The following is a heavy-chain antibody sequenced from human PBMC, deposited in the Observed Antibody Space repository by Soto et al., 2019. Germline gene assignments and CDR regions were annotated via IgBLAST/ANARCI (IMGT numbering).Heavy chain of an antibody. Sequence: ASVKVSCKASGYTFTSYGISWVRQAPGQGLEWMGWISAYNGNTNYAQKLQGRVTMTTDTSTSTAYMELRSLRSDDTAVYYCARSAYYYDSSGYLVPCYAFDIWGQGTMVTVSS. J-gene: IGHJ3*02. V-gene: IGHV1-18*04. CDR3: ARSAYYYDSSGYLVPCYAFDI. D-gene: IGHD3-22*01. CDR2: ISAYNGNT. CDR1: GYTFTSYG.